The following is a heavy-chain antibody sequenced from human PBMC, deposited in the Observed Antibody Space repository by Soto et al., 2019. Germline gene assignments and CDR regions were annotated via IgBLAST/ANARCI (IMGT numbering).Heavy chain of an antibody. Sequence: GGSLRLSCAASGFTLSVSGMHWVRQASGKGLEWVGRIRSKAHNYATAYAASVKGRFTISRDDSKNTAYLQMNSLKTDDTAVYYCTRWEVLGDAFDIWGQGTMVTVS. CDR1: GFTLSVSG. J-gene: IGHJ3*02. CDR2: IRSKAHNYAT. D-gene: IGHD1-26*01. CDR3: TRWEVLGDAFDI. V-gene: IGHV3-73*01.